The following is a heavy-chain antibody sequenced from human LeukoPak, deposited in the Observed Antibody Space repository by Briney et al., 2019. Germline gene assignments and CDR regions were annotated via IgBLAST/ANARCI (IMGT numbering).Heavy chain of an antibody. CDR2: MNPNSGNT. D-gene: IGHD2-2*01. V-gene: IGHV1-8*01. J-gene: IGHJ4*02. CDR3: ARDRRNVVVPAVAFDY. Sequence: ASVKVSCKASGYTFTSYDINWVRQATGQGLEWMGWMNPNSGNTGYAQKFQGRVTMTRNTSISTAYMELRSLRSDDTAVYYCARDRRNVVVPAVAFDYWGQGTLVTVSS. CDR1: GYTFTSYD.